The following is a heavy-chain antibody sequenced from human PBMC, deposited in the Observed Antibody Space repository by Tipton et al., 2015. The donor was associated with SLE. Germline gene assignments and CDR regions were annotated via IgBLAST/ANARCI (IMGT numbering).Heavy chain of an antibody. D-gene: IGHD6-13*01. CDR1: GGSISSSSYY. V-gene: IGHV4-61*01. CDR2: IYYSGST. CDR3: ARVLEQQLVVGYHWYFDL. J-gene: IGHJ2*01. Sequence: TLSLTCAVYGGSISSSSYYWSWIRQPPGKGLEWIGYIYYSGSTNYNPSLKSRVTISVDTSKNQFSLKLSSVTAADTAVYYCARVLEQQLVVGYHWYFDLWGRGTLVTVSS.